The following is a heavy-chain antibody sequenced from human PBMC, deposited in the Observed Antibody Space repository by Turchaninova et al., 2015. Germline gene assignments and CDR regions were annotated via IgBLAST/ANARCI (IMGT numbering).Heavy chain of an antibody. V-gene: IGHV2-5*02. J-gene: IGHJ4*02. CDR1: GFSLSTHGMG. D-gene: IGHD6-19*01. CDR3: ARLGYNRGWSSPYY. Sequence: QITLKESGPTLVKPTQTLTLTCTFSGFSLSTHGMGVGWIRQPPDNALEWIDLIYWDDDKRYSPYLKSRLTITKDTSKNQVVLIMTNMDPVDTAAYYCARLGYNRGWSSPYYWGQGTLVTVSS. CDR2: IYWDDDK.